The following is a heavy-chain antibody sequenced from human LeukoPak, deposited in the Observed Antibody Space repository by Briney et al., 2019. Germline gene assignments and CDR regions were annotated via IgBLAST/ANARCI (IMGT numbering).Heavy chain of an antibody. J-gene: IGHJ6*02. CDR1: GGSISSGDYY. V-gene: IGHV4-30-4*01. CDR2: IYYSGST. CDR3: ARDSREYVAGLYYYYGMDV. Sequence: SETLSLTCTVSGGSISSGDYYWSWIRQPPGKGLEWIGYIYYSGSTYYNPSLKSRVTISVDTSKNQFSLKLSSVTAADTAIYYCARDSREYVAGLYYYYGMDVWGQGTTVTVSS. D-gene: IGHD6-19*01.